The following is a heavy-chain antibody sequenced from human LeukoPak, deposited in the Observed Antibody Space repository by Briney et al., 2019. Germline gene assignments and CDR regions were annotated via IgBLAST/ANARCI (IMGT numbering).Heavy chain of an antibody. V-gene: IGHV1-46*01. D-gene: IGHD2-15*01. J-gene: IGHJ4*02. CDR1: GYTFTSYY. Sequence: GASVKISCKASGYTFTSYYIVWGRQAPGQGVEWMGRIDPSGGSTSYAQKFQGRVTVTRGTSTSTVYMELSSLRSEDTAVYYCARNSGSGFDYWGQGTLVTVSS. CDR2: IDPSGGST. CDR3: ARNSGSGFDY.